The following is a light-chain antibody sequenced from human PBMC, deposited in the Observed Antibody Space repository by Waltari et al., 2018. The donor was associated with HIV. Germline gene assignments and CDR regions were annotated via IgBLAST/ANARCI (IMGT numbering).Light chain of an antibody. CDR3: QQYDNWPFT. CDR1: QSGSSN. Sequence: EIVMTQSPATLSVSPGERATLSCRASQSGSSNLAWYQQKLGQAPRLLIYGASTRATGIPASFIGSGSGTEFTLTISSLQSEDFAVYYCQQYDNWPFTFGQGTKLEIK. CDR2: GAS. V-gene: IGKV3-15*01. J-gene: IGKJ2*01.